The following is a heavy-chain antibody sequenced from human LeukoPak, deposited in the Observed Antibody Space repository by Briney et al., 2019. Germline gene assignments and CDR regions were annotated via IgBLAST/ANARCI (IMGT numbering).Heavy chain of an antibody. J-gene: IGHJ4*02. V-gene: IGHV3-21*01. D-gene: IGHD3-22*01. CDR2: ISSSTSYI. CDR1: GFTFSSYS. CDR3: AKELDPYYYDSSGPYFDY. Sequence: GGSLRLSCAASGFTFSSYSMNWIRQAPGKGLEWVSSISSSTSYIYYADSVKGRFTISKDNAKNSLYLQMNSLRAEDTAVYYCAKELDPYYYDSSGPYFDYWGQGTLVTVSS.